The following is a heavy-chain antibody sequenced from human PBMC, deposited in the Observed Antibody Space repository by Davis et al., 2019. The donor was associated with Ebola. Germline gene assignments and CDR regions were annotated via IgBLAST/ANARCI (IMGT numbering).Heavy chain of an antibody. Sequence: GSLRLSCSVSGDSITNRNWWSWVRQSPGKGLEWIGEIYHGGITNYNPSLKSRVTISMDKSKNQFALNLSLVTAADTAVYYCARDSYNGYYSTWFDSWGQGILVTVSS. D-gene: IGHD4-17*01. CDR2: IYHGGIT. J-gene: IGHJ5*01. CDR3: ARDSYNGYYSTWFDS. CDR1: GDSITNRNW. V-gene: IGHV4-4*02.